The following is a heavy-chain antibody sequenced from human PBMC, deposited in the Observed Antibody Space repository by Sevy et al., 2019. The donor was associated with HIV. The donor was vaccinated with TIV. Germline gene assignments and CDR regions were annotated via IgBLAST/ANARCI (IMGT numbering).Heavy chain of an antibody. CDR2: IRQDGNEI. CDR1: GFTFDMYW. CDR3: ARRYFDL. Sequence: GGSLRLSCDASGFTFDMYWMQWVRQAPGKGLEWVANIRQDGNEIDYAASVRGRFTISRENAKGSLYLQMNNLRVEDTATYYCARRYFDLWGQGTLVTVSS. V-gene: IGHV3-7*03. J-gene: IGHJ4*02.